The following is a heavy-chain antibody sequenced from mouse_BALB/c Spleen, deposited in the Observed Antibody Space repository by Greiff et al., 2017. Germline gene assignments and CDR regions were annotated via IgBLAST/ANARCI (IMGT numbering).Heavy chain of an antibody. CDR1: GYTFTSYW. CDR2: IYPGDGDT. CDR3: ARGYDDGIYAMDY. J-gene: IGHJ4*01. D-gene: IGHD2-2*01. V-gene: IGHV1-87*01. Sequence: QVQLKESGAELARPGASVKLSCKASGYTFTSYWMQWVKQRPGQGLEWIGAIYPGDGDTRYTQKFKGKATLTADKSSSTAYMQLSSLASEDSAVYYCARGYDDGIYAMDYWGQGSSVAVSS.